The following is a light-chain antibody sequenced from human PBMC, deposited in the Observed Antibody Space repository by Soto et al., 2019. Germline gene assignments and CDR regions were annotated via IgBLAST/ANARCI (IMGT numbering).Light chain of an antibody. J-gene: IGLJ1*01. CDR2: EGT. V-gene: IGLV2-14*02. CDR1: SSDVGSYNL. CDR3: SSHTTSSALQV. Sequence: QSVLTQPASVSASPGQSITIPCTGTSSDVGSYNLVSWFQQHPGKVPKLLIYEGTKRPSGLSDRFSGSKSGTTASLTISGLQAEDEAHYYCSSHTTSSALQVFGTGTKVTVL.